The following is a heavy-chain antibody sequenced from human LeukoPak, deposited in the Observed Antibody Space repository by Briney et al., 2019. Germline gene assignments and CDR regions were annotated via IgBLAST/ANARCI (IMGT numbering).Heavy chain of an antibody. CDR3: SGSFGELTFFDY. CDR1: KFTFSSYG. D-gene: IGHD3-10*01. Sequence: GGSLRLSCAASKFTFSSYGMHWVRQAPGKGLEWVGFIRSKAYGGTTEYAASVKGRFTISRDDSKSIAYLQMNSLKTEDTAVYYCSGSFGELTFFDYWGQGTLVTVSS. CDR2: IRSKAYGGTT. V-gene: IGHV3-49*04. J-gene: IGHJ4*02.